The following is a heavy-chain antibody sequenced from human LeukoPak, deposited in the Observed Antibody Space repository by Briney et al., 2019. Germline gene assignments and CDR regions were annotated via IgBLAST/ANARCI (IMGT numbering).Heavy chain of an antibody. CDR1: GGTFSSYA. CDR2: IIPICGTA. D-gene: IGHD2-21*02. CDR3: ARVAGGGDRLAGTYFDY. V-gene: IGHV1-69*13. Sequence: AVTVSCMASGGTFSSYAISGVRQAPGQGLEWMGGIIPICGTANYAQKFQGRVTITADESTSTAYMELSSLRSEDTAVYSCARVAGGGDRLAGTYFDYWGQGTLVTVSS. J-gene: IGHJ4*02.